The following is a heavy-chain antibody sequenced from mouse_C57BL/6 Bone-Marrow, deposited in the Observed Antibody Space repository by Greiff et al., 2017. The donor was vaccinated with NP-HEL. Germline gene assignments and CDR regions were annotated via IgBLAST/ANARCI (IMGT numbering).Heavy chain of an antibody. J-gene: IGHJ1*03. CDR1: GYTFTSYW. CDR3: ARGCSYGYFDV. V-gene: IGHV1-52*01. CDR2: IDPSDSET. Sequence: QVQLQQPGAELVRPGSSVKLSCKASGYTFTSYWMHWVKQRPIQGLEWIGNIDPSDSETHYNQKFKDKATLTVDKSSSTSYMQLSSLTSEDSAVYYVARGCSYGYFDVWGTGTTVTVSS.